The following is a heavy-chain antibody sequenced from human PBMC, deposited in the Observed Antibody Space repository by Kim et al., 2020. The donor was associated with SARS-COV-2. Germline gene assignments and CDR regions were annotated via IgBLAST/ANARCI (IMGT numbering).Heavy chain of an antibody. V-gene: IGHV3-30*01. D-gene: IGHD3-22*01. CDR3: MAEIGDREFHN. J-gene: IGHJ4*02. Sequence: YYPDSVKGRFSISRDNSKNTLYLQMNSLRAEDTAMYYCMAEIGDREFHNWGQGTLVTVSS.